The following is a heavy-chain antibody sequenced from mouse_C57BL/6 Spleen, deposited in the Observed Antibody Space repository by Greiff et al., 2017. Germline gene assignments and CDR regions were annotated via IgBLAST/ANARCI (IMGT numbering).Heavy chain of an antibody. CDR3: ARFEDFAMDD. Sequence: QVQLQQPGAELVKPGASVKLSCKASGYTFTSYWMQWVKQRPGQGLEWIGEIDPSDSYTTYNQKFKGKATLTVDTSSSTAYMQISSLTSEDSAVYYCARFEDFAMDDWGQGTSVTVSS. CDR2: IDPSDSYT. J-gene: IGHJ4*01. V-gene: IGHV1-50*01. CDR1: GYTFTSYW.